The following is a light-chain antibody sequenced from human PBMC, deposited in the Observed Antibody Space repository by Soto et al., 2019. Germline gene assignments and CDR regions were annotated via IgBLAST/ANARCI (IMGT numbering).Light chain of an antibody. J-gene: IGKJ4*01. V-gene: IGKV3-11*01. Sequence: EIVLTQSPVTLSLSPGERATLSCRASQSVGSYLVWYQQKPGQAPRLLIFDASTRATDIPDRFSGSGSGTDFTLTISSLEPEDFVIYYCQQRSSWPTFGGGTRVEIK. CDR1: QSVGSY. CDR3: QQRSSWPT. CDR2: DAS.